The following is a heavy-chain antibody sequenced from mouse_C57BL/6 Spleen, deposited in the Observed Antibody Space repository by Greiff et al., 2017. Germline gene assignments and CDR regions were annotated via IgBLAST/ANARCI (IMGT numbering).Heavy chain of an antibody. J-gene: IGHJ3*01. CDR2: IYPGSSNT. Sequence: VQLVESGADLVRPGASVKLSCKASGFTFTDYCINWVRQRPGQGLEWIARIYPGSSNTYYNEKFKGKATLTAEKSSSTSYMQLSSLTCEDSAVYFCARNGNYYGSSYGFADWGQGTLVTVSA. V-gene: IGHV1-76*01. CDR1: GFTFTDYC. D-gene: IGHD1-1*01. CDR3: ARNGNYYGSSYGFAD.